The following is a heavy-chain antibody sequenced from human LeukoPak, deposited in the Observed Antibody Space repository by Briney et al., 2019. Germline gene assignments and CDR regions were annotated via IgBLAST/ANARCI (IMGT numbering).Heavy chain of an antibody. J-gene: IGHJ3*02. V-gene: IGHV5-51*01. D-gene: IGHD3-22*01. CDR1: GYRFNAYW. CDR3: ARPNITSYYDSRGYDAFDI. Sequence: GESLKISCKGSGYRFNAYWIAWVRQMPGKGLEWMGIIYPDDSDTRYSPSFQGQVTISADKSVRTAYLQWSSLKASDTAMYYCARPNITSYYDSRGYDAFDIWGQGTMVTVSS. CDR2: IYPDDSDT.